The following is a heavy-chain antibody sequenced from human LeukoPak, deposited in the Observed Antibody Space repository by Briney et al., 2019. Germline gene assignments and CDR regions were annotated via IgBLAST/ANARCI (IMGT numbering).Heavy chain of an antibody. D-gene: IGHD6-19*01. CDR1: GYTITGYF. V-gene: IGHV1-2*02. J-gene: IGHJ3*02. CDR2: INPNSGVT. CDR3: TRGAIAVAVDAFDI. Sequence: GASVKVSCKASGYTITGYFMHWVRQAPGQGLEWMGWINPNSGVTNYAQMFQGRVTLTRDTSISTAYMDLSRLRSDDTALYYCTRGAIAVAVDAFDIWGQGTMVTVSS.